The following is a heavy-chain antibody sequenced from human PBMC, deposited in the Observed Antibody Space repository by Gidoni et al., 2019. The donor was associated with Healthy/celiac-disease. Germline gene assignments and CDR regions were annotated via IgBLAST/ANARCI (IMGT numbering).Heavy chain of an antibody. CDR2: ISGSGGST. D-gene: IGHD3-3*01. CDR3: AKGRRITIFGVVTDFDY. V-gene: IGHV3-23*01. Sequence: EVQLLESGGGVVQPGGSLRLSCAASGFTFSSYAMSWVRQAPGKGLGWVSAISGSGGSTYYADSVKGRFTISRDNSKNTLYLQMNSLRAEDTAVYYCAKGRRITIFGVVTDFDYWGQGTLVTVSS. J-gene: IGHJ4*02. CDR1: GFTFSSYA.